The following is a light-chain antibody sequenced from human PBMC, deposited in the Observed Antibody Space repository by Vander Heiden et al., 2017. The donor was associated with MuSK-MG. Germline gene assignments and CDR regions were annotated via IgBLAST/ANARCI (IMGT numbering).Light chain of an antibody. J-gene: IGKJ2*01. CDR1: QSISSY. Sequence: DIQMTQSPSSLSASVGDRVTITCRASQSISSYLNWYQQKPGKAPKLLIYAASSLQSGVPSRFSGSGSGTDFTLTISSLQPEDFATYYCQQSDSNPRNTFGQGTKLEIK. CDR2: AAS. V-gene: IGKV1-39*01. CDR3: QQSDSNPRNT.